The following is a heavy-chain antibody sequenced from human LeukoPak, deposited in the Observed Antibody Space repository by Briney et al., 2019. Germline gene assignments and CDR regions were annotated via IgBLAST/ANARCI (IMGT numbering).Heavy chain of an antibody. V-gene: IGHV4-59*08. Sequence: SETLSLTCTVSGGSISGYYWSWIRLPPGKGLEWIAYIHYSGTTNYNPSLRSRVTISVDTSKNQFSLKVNSVTATDTAVYFCARHDSYALGSHPLDVWGQGTTVIVSS. CDR3: ARHDSYALGSHPLDV. D-gene: IGHD3-10*01. CDR2: IHYSGTT. J-gene: IGHJ6*02. CDR1: GGSISGYY.